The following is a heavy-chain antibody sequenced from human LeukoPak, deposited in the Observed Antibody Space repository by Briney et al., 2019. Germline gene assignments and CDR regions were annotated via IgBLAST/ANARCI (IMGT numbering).Heavy chain of an antibody. J-gene: IGHJ4*02. CDR1: GYTFTGYY. Sequence: ASVKVSCKASGYTFTGYYMHWVRQAPGQGLEWMGWINPNSGGTNYAQKLQGRVTMTTDTSTSTAYMELRSLRSDDTAVYYCARGPLGIAAAGSYWGQGTLVTVSS. CDR3: ARGPLGIAAAGSY. CDR2: INPNSGGT. V-gene: IGHV1-2*02. D-gene: IGHD6-13*01.